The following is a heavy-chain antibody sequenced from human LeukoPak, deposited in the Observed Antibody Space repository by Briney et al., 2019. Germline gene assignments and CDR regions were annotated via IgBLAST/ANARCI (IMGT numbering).Heavy chain of an antibody. CDR1: GGSISSYY. J-gene: IGHJ4*02. Sequence: SETLSLTCTVSGGSISSYYWSWIRQPPGQGLEWIGYIYYSGSTNYNPSLKSRVTISVDRSKNQFSLKLRSVTAADTAVYYCARQAESRIAVAATGLYYFDYWGQGTLVTVSS. D-gene: IGHD6-19*01. CDR2: IYYSGST. V-gene: IGHV4-59*08. CDR3: ARQAESRIAVAATGLYYFDY.